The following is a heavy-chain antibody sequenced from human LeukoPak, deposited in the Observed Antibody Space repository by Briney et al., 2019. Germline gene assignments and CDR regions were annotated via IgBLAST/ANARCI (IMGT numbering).Heavy chain of an antibody. CDR3: ASASYVDGVFDY. D-gene: IGHD3-16*01. Sequence: PSETLPLTCTVSGGSISSSPYYWGWIRQPPGKGLEWIGTIYYTGSTYYNPSLKSRVTILLDTSKNQFSLKLSSVTAADTAVYYCASASYVDGVFDYWGQGTLVTVSS. V-gene: IGHV4-39*01. J-gene: IGHJ4*02. CDR2: IYYTGST. CDR1: GGSISSSPYY.